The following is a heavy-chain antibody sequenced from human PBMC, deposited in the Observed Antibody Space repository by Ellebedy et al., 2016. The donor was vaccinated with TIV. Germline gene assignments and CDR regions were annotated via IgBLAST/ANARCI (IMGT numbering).Heavy chain of an antibody. D-gene: IGHD1-26*01. J-gene: IGHJ4*02. CDR3: GRDFSELPFDY. V-gene: IGHV3-21*01. CDR1: GFTFSSYS. CDR2: ISSSSYI. Sequence: GESLKISCAASGFTFSSYSMNWVRQAPGKGLEWVSSISSSSYIYYADSVKGRFTISRDNAKNSLYLQMNSLRAEDKAGYNCGRDFSELPFDYWGQGTLVTVSS.